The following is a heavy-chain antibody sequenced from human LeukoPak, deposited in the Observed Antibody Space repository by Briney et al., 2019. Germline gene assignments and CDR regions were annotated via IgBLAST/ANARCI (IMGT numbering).Heavy chain of an antibody. J-gene: IGHJ4*02. CDR3: ARDQRTHYDFWSGYYFDY. Sequence: GASVKVSCKASGYTFSSYYMHWVRQAPGQGLEWMGIINPSGGSTSYAQKFQGRVTMTRDTSTSTVYMELSSLRSEDTAVYYCARDQRTHYDFWSGYYFDYWGQGTLVTVSS. CDR1: GYTFSSYY. CDR2: INPSGGST. V-gene: IGHV1-46*01. D-gene: IGHD3-3*01.